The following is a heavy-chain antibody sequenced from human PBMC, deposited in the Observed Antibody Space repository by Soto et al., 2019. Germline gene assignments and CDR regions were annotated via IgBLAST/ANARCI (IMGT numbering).Heavy chain of an antibody. Sequence: EVHLVESGGGLVQPGGSLRLSCAASGFAFSRYWMHWVRQAPGGGLIWVSRINDVAPRTHYADSVKGRFTVSRDNAKNTVYLQMDSLRAEDTALYYCARVNDPDDYWGQGTLVIVSS. J-gene: IGHJ4*02. CDR3: ARVNDPDDY. CDR2: INDVAPRT. CDR1: GFAFSRYW. V-gene: IGHV3-74*01. D-gene: IGHD1-1*01.